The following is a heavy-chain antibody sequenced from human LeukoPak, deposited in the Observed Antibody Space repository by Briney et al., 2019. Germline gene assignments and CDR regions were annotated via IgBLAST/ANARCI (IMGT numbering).Heavy chain of an antibody. D-gene: IGHD4-23*01. J-gene: IGHJ5*02. CDR3: ARHRSDTGGKKGVNWFDP. Sequence: PSETLSLTCGVSGGSIKNYWSWILQPPRKGRVWLGTIYFGGTTDYNSSLKSRLTISVDTFKNQLSLNLQSVTAADTATYYCARHRSDTGGKKGVNWFDPWGQGTLVTVSS. CDR2: IYFGGTT. CDR1: GGSIKNY. V-gene: IGHV4-59*01.